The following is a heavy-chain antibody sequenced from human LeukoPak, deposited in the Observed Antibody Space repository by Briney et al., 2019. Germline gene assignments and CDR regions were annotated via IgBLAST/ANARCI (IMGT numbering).Heavy chain of an antibody. D-gene: IGHD6-13*01. Sequence: SETLSLTCTVSGGSISSSSYYWGWIRQPPGKGLEWIGSIYYSGSTYYNPSLKSRVTISVDTSKNQFSLKLSSVTAADTAVYYCARDTPSSSLLTDAFDIWGQGTMVTVSS. J-gene: IGHJ3*02. CDR2: IYYSGST. CDR1: GGSISSSSYY. CDR3: ARDTPSSSLLTDAFDI. V-gene: IGHV4-39*07.